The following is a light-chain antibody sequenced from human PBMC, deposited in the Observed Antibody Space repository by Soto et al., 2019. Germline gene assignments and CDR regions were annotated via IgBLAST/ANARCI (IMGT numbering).Light chain of an antibody. J-gene: IGLJ3*02. CDR1: SSNIGAGYD. CDR3: QSYDSSLRGWV. V-gene: IGLV1-40*01. CDR2: GNS. Sequence: QSVLTQPPSVSGAPGQRVTISCTGSSSNIGAGYDVHWYQQLPGTAPKLLIYGNSNRPSGVPDRFSGSKSGTSASLAITGLQAEDEADYYCQSYDSSLRGWVFGRGTMLTVL.